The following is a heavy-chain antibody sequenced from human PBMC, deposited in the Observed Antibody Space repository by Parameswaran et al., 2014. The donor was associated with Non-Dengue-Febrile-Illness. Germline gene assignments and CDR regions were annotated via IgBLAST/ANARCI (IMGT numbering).Heavy chain of an antibody. V-gene: IGHV3-30-3*01. CDR3: ARDMDTAQSRYYYYGMDV. J-gene: IGHJ6*02. Sequence: WIRQPQEGLEWVAVISYDGSNKYYADSVKGRFTISRDNSKNTLYLQMNSLRAEDTAVYYCARDMDTAQSRYYYYGMDVWGQGTTVTVSS. CDR2: ISYDGSNK. D-gene: IGHD5-18*01.